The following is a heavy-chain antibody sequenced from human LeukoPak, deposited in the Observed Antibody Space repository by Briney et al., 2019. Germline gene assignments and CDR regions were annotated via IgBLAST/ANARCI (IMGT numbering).Heavy chain of an antibody. CDR2: ISGSGGST. CDR1: GFTFSSYA. V-gene: IGHV3-23*01. Sequence: PGGSLRLSCAASGFTFSSYAMSWVRQAPGKGLEWVSAISGSGGSTYYADSVKGRFTISRDNSKNTLYLQMNSLRAEDTAVYYCAKAGIVVVPAAKLKSYYFDYWGQGNLVTVSS. CDR3: AKAGIVVVPAAKLKSYYFDY. J-gene: IGHJ4*02. D-gene: IGHD2-2*01.